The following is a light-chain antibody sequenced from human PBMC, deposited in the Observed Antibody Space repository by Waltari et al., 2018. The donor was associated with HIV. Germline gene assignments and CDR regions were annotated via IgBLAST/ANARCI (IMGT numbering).Light chain of an antibody. Sequence: QSVLIQPPSASGTPGQTVTISCSGSSADIGSNTVHWYKKRPGTAPKPLIYKTYQRPSGVPDRVSASQSGTSASLAIRGLQSEDEADYYCAAWYDSMEGHVFGGGTKLTIL. CDR3: AAWYDSMEGHV. J-gene: IGLJ2*01. CDR1: SADIGSNT. CDR2: KTY. V-gene: IGLV1-44*01.